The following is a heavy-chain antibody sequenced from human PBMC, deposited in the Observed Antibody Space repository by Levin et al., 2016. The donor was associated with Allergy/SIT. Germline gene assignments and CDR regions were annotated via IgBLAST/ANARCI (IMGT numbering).Heavy chain of an antibody. V-gene: IGHV3-23*01. CDR3: AKDLYPAYDSSGYYFGY. J-gene: IGHJ4*02. D-gene: IGHD3-22*01. CDR2: ISGSGGST. Sequence: GGSLRLSCAASGFTFSSYAMSWVRQAPGKGLEWVSAISGSGGSTYYADSVKGRFTISRDNSKNTLYLQMNSLRAEDTAVYYCAKDLYPAYDSSGYYFGYWGQGTLVTVSS. CDR1: GFTFSSYA.